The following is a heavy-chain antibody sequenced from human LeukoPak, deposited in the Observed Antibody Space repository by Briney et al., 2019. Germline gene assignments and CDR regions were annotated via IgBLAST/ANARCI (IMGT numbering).Heavy chain of an antibody. J-gene: IGHJ4*02. Sequence: GRSLRLSCAASGFTFSSYGMHWVRQAPGKGLEWVAVIWYDGSNKYYADSVKGRFTISRDNSKNTLYLQMNSLRAEDTAVYYCARDNTPYYYGSGSYLYFDYWGQGTLVTVSS. CDR2: IWYDGSNK. D-gene: IGHD3-10*01. CDR1: GFTFSSYG. CDR3: ARDNTPYYYGSGSYLYFDY. V-gene: IGHV3-33*01.